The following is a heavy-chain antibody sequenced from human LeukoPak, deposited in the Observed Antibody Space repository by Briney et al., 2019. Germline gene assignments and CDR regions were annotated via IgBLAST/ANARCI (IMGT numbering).Heavy chain of an antibody. CDR1: GYTFTGYY. Sequence: GASVKVSCKASGYTFTGYYMHWVRQAPGQGLEWMGWINPNSGGTNYAQKFQGRVTMTRDASISTAYMDLTNLRSDDTAAYYCAISSWSSWGQGTLVTVSS. D-gene: IGHD6-13*01. CDR2: INPNSGGT. CDR3: AISSWSS. V-gene: IGHV1-2*02. J-gene: IGHJ3*01.